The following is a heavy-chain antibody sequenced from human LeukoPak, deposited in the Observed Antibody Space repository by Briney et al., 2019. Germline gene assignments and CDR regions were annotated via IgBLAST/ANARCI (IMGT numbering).Heavy chain of an antibody. CDR2: ISTSSSFI. Sequence: GPLRLSCAASGCTFSSYSMNWVRQAPGKGLEWVSAISTSSSFIFYADSVKGRFTISRDNAKNSLYLQMNSLRAEDTAVYYCARDPSPLLPEVWFDPWGQGTLVTVSS. V-gene: IGHV3-21*01. D-gene: IGHD2-15*01. CDR1: GCTFSSYS. CDR3: ARDPSPLLPEVWFDP. J-gene: IGHJ5*02.